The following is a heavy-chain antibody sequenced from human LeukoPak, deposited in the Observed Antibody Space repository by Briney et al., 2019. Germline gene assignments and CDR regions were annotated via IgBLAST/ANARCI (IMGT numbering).Heavy chain of an antibody. CDR1: GYSISSGYY. V-gene: IGHV4-38-2*02. Sequence: SETLSPTCTVSGYSISSGYYWGWIRQPPGKGLEWIGSIYHSGSTYYNPSLKSRVTISVDTSKNQFSLKLSSVTAADTAVYYCARGGISTPLYYMDVWGKGTTVTVSS. CDR2: IYHSGST. J-gene: IGHJ6*03. D-gene: IGHD1-14*01. CDR3: ARGGISTPLYYMDV.